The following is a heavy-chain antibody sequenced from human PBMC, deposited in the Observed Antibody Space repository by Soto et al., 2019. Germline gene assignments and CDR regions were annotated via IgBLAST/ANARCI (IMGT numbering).Heavy chain of an antibody. Sequence: SETLSLTCAFYGGSFSGYYWSWIRQPPGKGLEWIGEINHSGSTNYNPSLKSRVTISVDTSKNQFSLKLSSVTAADTAVYYCARVIAVAKNWFDPWGQGTLVTVSS. V-gene: IGHV4-34*01. CDR1: GGSFSGYY. CDR3: ARVIAVAKNWFDP. D-gene: IGHD6-19*01. J-gene: IGHJ5*02. CDR2: INHSGST.